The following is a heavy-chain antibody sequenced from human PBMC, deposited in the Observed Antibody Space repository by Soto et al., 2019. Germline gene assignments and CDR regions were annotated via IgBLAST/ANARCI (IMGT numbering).Heavy chain of an antibody. CDR2: IIPIFGTA. CDR1: GCTFSSYA. V-gene: IGHV1-69*13. CDR3: ARGVYDYVWGSPHFDY. Sequence: SSVKVSCKASGCTFSSYAISWVRQAPGQGLDWMGGIIPIFGTANYAQKFQGRVTITADESTSTAYMELSSLRSEDTAVYYCARGVYDYVWGSPHFDYWGQGTLVTVSS. D-gene: IGHD3-16*01. J-gene: IGHJ4*02.